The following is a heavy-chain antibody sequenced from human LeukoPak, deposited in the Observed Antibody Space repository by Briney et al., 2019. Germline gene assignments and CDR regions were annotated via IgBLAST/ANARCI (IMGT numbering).Heavy chain of an antibody. J-gene: IGHJ4*02. CDR3: ARQRSSTSCYGTPIFDY. D-gene: IGHD2-2*01. V-gene: IGHV4-59*08. CDR2: IYYSGST. Sequence: PSETLSLTCTVSGGSISRYYWSWIRQPPGKGLEWIGYIYYSGSTNYNPSLKSRVTISTSKNRFSLRLSSVTAADTAVYYCARQRSSTSCYGTPIFDYWGQGILVTVSS. CDR1: GGSISRYY.